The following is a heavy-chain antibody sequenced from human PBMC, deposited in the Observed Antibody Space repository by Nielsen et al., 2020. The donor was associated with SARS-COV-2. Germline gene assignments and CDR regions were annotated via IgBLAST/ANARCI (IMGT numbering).Heavy chain of an antibody. D-gene: IGHD4-17*01. J-gene: IGHJ4*02. Sequence: GGSLRLSCAASGFTFDDYAMHWVRQAPGKGLEWVSGISWNSGSIGYADSVKGRFTISRDNAKNSLYLQMNSLRAEDTALYYCAKAPTPTTVKNYFDYWGQGTLVTVSS. CDR3: AKAPTPTTVKNYFDY. CDR2: ISWNSGSI. V-gene: IGHV3-9*01. CDR1: GFTFDDYA.